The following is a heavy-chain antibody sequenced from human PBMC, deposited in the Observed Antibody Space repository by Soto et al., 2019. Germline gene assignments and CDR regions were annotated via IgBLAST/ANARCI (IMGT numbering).Heavy chain of an antibody. D-gene: IGHD3-16*02. CDR3: ARLYGLDAFDI. Sequence: ASVKVSCKASGYTFSRYGMHWVRQAPGQRLEWMGWINAGKGNPKYSQKFQGRVTITRDTSASTAYMELSSLRSEDTAVYYCARLYGLDAFDIWGQGTMVTVS. CDR2: INAGKGNP. V-gene: IGHV1-3*01. J-gene: IGHJ3*02. CDR1: GYTFSRYG.